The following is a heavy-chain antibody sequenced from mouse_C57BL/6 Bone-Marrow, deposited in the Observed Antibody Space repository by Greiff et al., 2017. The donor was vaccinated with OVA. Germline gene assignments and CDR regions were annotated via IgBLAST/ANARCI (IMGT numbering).Heavy chain of an antibody. CDR3: ARGIYFGNGVDY. J-gene: IGHJ4*01. CDR2: INPNNGGT. D-gene: IGHD2-1*01. CDR1: GYTFTDYY. V-gene: IGHV1-26*01. Sequence: EVQLQQSGPELVKPGASVKISCKASGYTFTDYYMNWVKQSHGKSLEWIGDINPNNGGTNYNQKFKGKATLTVDKSSSTAYMELRSLTSEDSAVYYCARGIYFGNGVDYWGQGTSVTVSS.